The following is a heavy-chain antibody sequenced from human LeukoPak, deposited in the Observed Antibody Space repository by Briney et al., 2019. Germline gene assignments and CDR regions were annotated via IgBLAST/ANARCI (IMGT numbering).Heavy chain of an antibody. CDR1: GFTFSSYA. V-gene: IGHV3-30*01. J-gene: IGHJ6*03. Sequence: HPGGSLRLSCAASGFTFSSYAMHWVRQAPGKGLEWVAVISYDGSNKYYADSVKGRFTISRDNSKNTLYLQMNSLRAEDTAVYYCARGADYYYYMDVWGKGTTVTVSS. CDR3: ARGADYYYYMDV. CDR2: ISYDGSNK.